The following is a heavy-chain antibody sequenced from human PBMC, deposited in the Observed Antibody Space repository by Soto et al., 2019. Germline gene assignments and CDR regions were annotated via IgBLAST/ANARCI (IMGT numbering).Heavy chain of an antibody. D-gene: IGHD3-3*01. CDR1: GGAISTYY. CDR3: ARGQRFSDWFDP. CDR2: IYSSGST. V-gene: IGHV4-4*07. J-gene: IGHJ5*02. Sequence: EPLSLTCTVSGGAISTYYWTWIRQPAGKGLEWIGRIYSSGSTKYNPSLQSRVTMSLDTSNNQFSLRLTSVTAADTAVYYCARGQRFSDWFDPWGQGTLVTVSS.